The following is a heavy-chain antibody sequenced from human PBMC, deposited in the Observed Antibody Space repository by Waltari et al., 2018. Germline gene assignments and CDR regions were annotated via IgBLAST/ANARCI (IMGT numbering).Heavy chain of an antibody. CDR3: ARDYDILTDQRSFDI. CDR1: GGTFSSYA. D-gene: IGHD3-9*01. J-gene: IGHJ3*02. CDR2: SIPIFGTA. V-gene: IGHV1-69*14. Sequence: QVQLVQSGAEVKKPGSSVKVSCKASGGTFSSYAISWVRQAPGQGLEWMGGSIPIFGTANYQQKVQGRVTITADKSTSTAYMELSSLRSEDTAVYYCARDYDILTDQRSFDIWGQGTMVTVSS.